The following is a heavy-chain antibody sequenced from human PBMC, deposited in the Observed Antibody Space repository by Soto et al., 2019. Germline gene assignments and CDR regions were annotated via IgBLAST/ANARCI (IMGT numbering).Heavy chain of an antibody. CDR1: GGSISSGDYY. D-gene: IGHD3-22*01. J-gene: IGHJ3*02. Sequence: QVQLQESGPGLVKPSQTLSLTCTVSGGSISSGDYYWSWIRQPPGKGLEWIGYIHYSGSTYYNPSLKSRVTISVDTSKNQFSLKLSSVTAADTAVYYCASFPDYYDSSGIDAFDIWGQGTMVTVSS. CDR3: ASFPDYYDSSGIDAFDI. CDR2: IHYSGST. V-gene: IGHV4-30-4*01.